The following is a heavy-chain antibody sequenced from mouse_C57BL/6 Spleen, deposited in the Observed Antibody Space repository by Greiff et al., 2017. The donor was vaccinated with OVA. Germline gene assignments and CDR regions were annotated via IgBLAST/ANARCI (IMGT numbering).Heavy chain of an antibody. CDR3: ARDRNYDYAMDY. CDR2: ISYDGSN. CDR1: GYSITSGYY. D-gene: IGHD2-1*01. Sequence: ESGPGLVKPSQSLSLTCSVPGYSITSGYYWNWIRQFPGNKLEWMGYISYDGSNNYNPSLKNRISITRDTSKNQFFLKLNSVTTEDTATYYCARDRNYDYAMDYWGQGTSVTVSS. J-gene: IGHJ4*01. V-gene: IGHV3-6*01.